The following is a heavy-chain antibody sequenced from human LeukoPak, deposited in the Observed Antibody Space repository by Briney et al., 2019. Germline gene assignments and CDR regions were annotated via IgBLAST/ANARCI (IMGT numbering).Heavy chain of an antibody. D-gene: IGHD2-21*02. CDR1: GFTFSSYA. J-gene: IGHJ4*02. CDR2: ISGSDPGT. V-gene: IGHV3-23*01. CDR3: AKGSRGSCRGAYCYSFDN. Sequence: GGSLRLSCVASGFTFSSYAMSWVRQAPGKGLEWVSAISGSDPGTYYADSVKGRFTISRVNSRNTLYLQMNRLRVEDTAVYYCAKGSRGSCRGAYCYSFDNWGQGAVVTVSS.